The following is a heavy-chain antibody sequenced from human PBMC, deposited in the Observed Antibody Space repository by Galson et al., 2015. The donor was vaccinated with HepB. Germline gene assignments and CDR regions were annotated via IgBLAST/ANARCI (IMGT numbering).Heavy chain of an antibody. Sequence: SLRLSCAASGFTFSSYGMHWVRQAPGKGLEWVAVIWYDGSNKYYADSVKGRFTISRDNSKNTLYLQMNSLRAEDTAVYYCARLETYYYDSSGYSGGIDYWGQGTLVTVSS. D-gene: IGHD3-22*01. CDR3: ARLETYYYDSSGYSGGIDY. CDR2: IWYDGSNK. CDR1: GFTFSSYG. V-gene: IGHV3-33*01. J-gene: IGHJ4*02.